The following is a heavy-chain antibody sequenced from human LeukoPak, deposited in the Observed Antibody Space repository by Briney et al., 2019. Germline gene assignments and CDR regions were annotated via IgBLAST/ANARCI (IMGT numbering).Heavy chain of an antibody. J-gene: IGHJ4*02. D-gene: IGHD2-15*01. V-gene: IGHV4-34*01. CDR3: AREFEALLDY. CDR1: GGSFSGYY. CDR2: INHSGGT. Sequence: SETLSLTCAVYGGSFSGYYWSWIRQPPGKGQEWIGEINHSGGTNYNPSLKSRVTISVDTSKNQFSLKLSSVTAADTAVYYCAREFEALLDYWGQGTLVTVSS.